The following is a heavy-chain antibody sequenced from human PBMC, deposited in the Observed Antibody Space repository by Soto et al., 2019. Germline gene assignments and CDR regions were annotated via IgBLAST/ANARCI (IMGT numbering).Heavy chain of an antibody. CDR3: ARQIYDSDTGPNFQYYFDS. CDR1: GYSFAGYW. J-gene: IGHJ4*02. V-gene: IGHV5-10-1*01. D-gene: IGHD3-22*01. CDR2: IDPSDSQT. Sequence: PGESLKISCKGSGYSFAGYWITWVRQKPGKGLEWMGRIDPSDSQTYYSPSFRGHVTISAAKSITTVFLQWSSLRASDTAMYYCARQIYDSDTGPNFQYYFDSWGQGTPVTVSS.